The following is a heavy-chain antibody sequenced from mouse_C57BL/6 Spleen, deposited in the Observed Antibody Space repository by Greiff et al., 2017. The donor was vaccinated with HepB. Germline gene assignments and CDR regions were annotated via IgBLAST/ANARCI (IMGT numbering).Heavy chain of an antibody. D-gene: IGHD2-4*01. Sequence: VHVKQSGPVLVKPGPSVKISCKASGFTFTDYYMHWVKQSHGKSLEWIGLVYPYNGGTSYNQKFKGKATLTVDTSSSTAYMELNSLTSEDSAVYYCARSEDYAGSNPYFDYWGQGTTLTVSS. CDR2: VYPYNGGT. V-gene: IGHV1-36*01. CDR3: ARSEDYAGSNPYFDY. J-gene: IGHJ2*01. CDR1: GFTFTDYY.